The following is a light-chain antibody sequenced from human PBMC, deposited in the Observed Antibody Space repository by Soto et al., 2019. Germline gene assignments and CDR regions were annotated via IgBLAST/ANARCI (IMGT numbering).Light chain of an antibody. Sequence: QAVVTQEPSLTVSPGGTVTLTCGSSTGAVTSGHYPYWFQQKPGQAPRTLIYDTTNKHSWTPARFSGSLLGGKAALTLLGAQPEDEAVYYCLHSHSAALFVFGTGTKLTVL. J-gene: IGLJ1*01. CDR3: LHSHSAALFV. V-gene: IGLV7-46*02. CDR2: DTT. CDR1: TGAVTSGHY.